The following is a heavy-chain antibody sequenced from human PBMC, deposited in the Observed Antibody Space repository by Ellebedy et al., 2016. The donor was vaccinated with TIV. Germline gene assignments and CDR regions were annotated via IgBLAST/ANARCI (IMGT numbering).Heavy chain of an antibody. CDR1: GGSIRSYY. CDR3: ARDLQRSSSYGDSFGY. CDR2: LYYSGST. Sequence: SETLSLTCTVSGGSIRSYYWSWIRQLPGKGPEWSGYLYYSGSTNYNPSLKSRVTISVDTSKNQFSLKLSSVTAADTAVYYCARDLQRSSSYGDSFGYWGQGTLVTVSS. J-gene: IGHJ4*02. V-gene: IGHV4-59*01. D-gene: IGHD4-17*01.